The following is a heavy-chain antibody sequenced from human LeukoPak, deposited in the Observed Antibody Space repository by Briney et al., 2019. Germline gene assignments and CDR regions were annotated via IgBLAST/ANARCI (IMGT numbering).Heavy chain of an antibody. CDR1: GYTFTSYY. V-gene: IGHV1-46*01. D-gene: IGHD5-18*01. CDR2: INPSGGST. J-gene: IGHJ4*02. Sequence: GASVKVSCKASGYTFTSYYMHWVRQAPGQGLEWMGIINPSGGSTSYAQKFQGRVTMTRDTSTSTVYMELSSLRSEDTAVYYCARDPRHLGYSYGSGGAFDYWGQGTLVTVSS. CDR3: ARDPRHLGYSYGSGGAFDY.